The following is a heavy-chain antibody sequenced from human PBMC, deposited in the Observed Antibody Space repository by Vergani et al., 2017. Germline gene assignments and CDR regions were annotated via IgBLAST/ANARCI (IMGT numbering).Heavy chain of an antibody. CDR2: IYHSGST. V-gene: IGHV4-30-2*01. Sequence: QLQLQESGSGLVKPSQTLSLTCAVSGGSISSGGYSWSWIRQPPGKGLEWIGYIYHSGSTYYNPSLKSRVTISVDRSKNQFSLKPSSVTAADTAVYYCASGGRITMVRGVSGAFDIWGQGTMVTVSS. CDR1: GGSISSGGYS. J-gene: IGHJ3*02. CDR3: ASGGRITMVRGVSGAFDI. D-gene: IGHD3-10*01.